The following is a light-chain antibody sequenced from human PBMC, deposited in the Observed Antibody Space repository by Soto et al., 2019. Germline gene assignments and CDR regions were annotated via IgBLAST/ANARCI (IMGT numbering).Light chain of an antibody. V-gene: IGKV2-30*02. Sequence: DVVMTQSPLSLPVTLGQPASISCRSSQSLVHSDGNTYLNWFQQRPGQSPRRLIYKVSNRDSGVPDRFSGSGSGTDFTLKISRVEAEDVGVYYCMQALQTPLTFGQGTRLEI. CDR3: MQALQTPLT. CDR1: QSLVHSDGNTY. J-gene: IGKJ5*01. CDR2: KVS.